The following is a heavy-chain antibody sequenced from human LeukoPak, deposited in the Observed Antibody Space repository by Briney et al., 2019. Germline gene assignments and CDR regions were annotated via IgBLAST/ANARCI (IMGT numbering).Heavy chain of an antibody. CDR2: ISSSSSTI. CDR1: GFTLSSYS. Sequence: GGSLRLSCAASGFTLSSYSMNWVRQAPGKGLEWVSYISSSSSTIYYADSVKGRFTISRDNAKNSLYLQMNSLRAEDTAVYYCARANTASLPWEDYYYGMDVWGQGTTVTVSS. CDR3: ARANTASLPWEDYYYGMDV. V-gene: IGHV3-48*01. D-gene: IGHD1-26*01. J-gene: IGHJ6*02.